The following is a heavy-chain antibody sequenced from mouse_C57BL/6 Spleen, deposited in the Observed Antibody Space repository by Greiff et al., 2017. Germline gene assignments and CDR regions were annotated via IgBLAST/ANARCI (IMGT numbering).Heavy chain of an antibody. CDR3: TRDHYYGSSYEAWFAY. D-gene: IGHD1-1*01. Sequence: EVNLVESGEGLVKPGGSLKLSCAASGFTFSSYAMSWVRQTPEKRLEWVAYISSGGDYIYYADTVKGRFTISRDNARNTLYLQMSSLKSEDTAMYYCTRDHYYGSSYEAWFAYWGQGTLVTVSA. J-gene: IGHJ3*01. V-gene: IGHV5-9-1*02. CDR2: ISSGGDYI. CDR1: GFTFSSYA.